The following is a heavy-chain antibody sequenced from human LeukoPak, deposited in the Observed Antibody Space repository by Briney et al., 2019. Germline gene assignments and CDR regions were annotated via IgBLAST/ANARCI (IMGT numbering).Heavy chain of an antibody. Sequence: SETLSLTCAVYGGSFSGYYWSWIRQPPGKGLEWIGEINHSGSTNYNPSLKSRVTISVDRSKNQFSLELSSVTAADTAVYYCASTLAAAGENWFDPWGQGTLVTVSS. V-gene: IGHV4-34*01. CDR1: GGSFSGYY. CDR3: ASTLAAAGENWFDP. D-gene: IGHD6-13*01. CDR2: INHSGST. J-gene: IGHJ5*02.